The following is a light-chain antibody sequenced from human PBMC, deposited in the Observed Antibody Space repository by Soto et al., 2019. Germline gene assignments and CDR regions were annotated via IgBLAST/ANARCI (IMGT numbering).Light chain of an antibody. Sequence: EIVLTQSPGTLSLSPGERATLFCRASQSVSSSYLAWYQQRLGQAPRLLIYGASNRAPGIPDRFSGSGSGTDFTLTITRLEPEDFTVYSCLQYHNLWAFGQGTKVDIK. CDR3: LQYHNLWA. CDR2: GAS. CDR1: QSVSSSY. V-gene: IGKV3-20*01. J-gene: IGKJ1*01.